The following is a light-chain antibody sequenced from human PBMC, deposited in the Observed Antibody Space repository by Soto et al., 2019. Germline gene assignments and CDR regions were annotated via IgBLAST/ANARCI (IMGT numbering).Light chain of an antibody. CDR3: QQYKSYSPRT. CDR2: DAS. Sequence: DIQLTQSPSTLSASLGDRVTITCRASQTISNWLAWYQQRPGKAPQLLISDASRLESGVPSRFSGSGSGTEFTLTTSSLQPDDSATYYCQQYKSYSPRTFGQGTKVDIK. V-gene: IGKV1-5*01. CDR1: QTISNW. J-gene: IGKJ1*01.